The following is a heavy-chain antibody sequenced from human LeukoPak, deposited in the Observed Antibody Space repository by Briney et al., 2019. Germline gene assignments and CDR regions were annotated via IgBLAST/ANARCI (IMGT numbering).Heavy chain of an antibody. V-gene: IGHV3-7*01. J-gene: IGHJ4*02. Sequence: GGSLRLSCAASGFTFSSYWMSWVRQAPGKGLEWVVNIKQDGSEKYYVDSVKGRFTISRDNAKNSLYLQMNSLRAEDTAVYYCARGGYSSSWYRGYFDYWGQGTLVTVSS. CDR3: ARGGYSSSWYRGYFDY. CDR2: IKQDGSEK. CDR1: GFTFSSYW. D-gene: IGHD6-13*01.